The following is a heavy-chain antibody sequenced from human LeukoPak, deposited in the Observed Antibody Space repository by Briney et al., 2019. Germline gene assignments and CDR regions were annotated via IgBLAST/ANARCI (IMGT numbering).Heavy chain of an antibody. CDR1: GFTFSSAW. J-gene: IGHJ4*02. CDR3: ATEFYSNGYNF. D-gene: IGHD5-24*01. CDR2: IKSRTDGGTT. V-gene: IGHV3-15*01. Sequence: GGSLRLSCPGSGFTFSSAWMTWVRQIPGKGLEWVGHIKSRTDGGTTDYAAPVKGRFTISRDDSKNTVYLQMNSLKTEDSAVYLCATEFYSNGYNFWGQGTLVIVSS.